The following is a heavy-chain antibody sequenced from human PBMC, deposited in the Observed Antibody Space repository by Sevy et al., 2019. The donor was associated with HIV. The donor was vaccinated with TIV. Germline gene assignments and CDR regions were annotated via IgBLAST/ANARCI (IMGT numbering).Heavy chain of an antibody. CDR2: ISTLNVNT. J-gene: IGHJ4*02. CDR3: ARDDCSSLSCHGSLLY. Sequence: ASVKVSCKASRYTFTSYGISWVRQAPGQGLEWLGWISTLNVNTNNAQKFQGRVTMTTDTSTGTASMELRSLRSDDTAVYYCARDDCSSLSCHGSLLYWGQGTLVTVSS. CDR1: RYTFTSYG. V-gene: IGHV1-18*01. D-gene: IGHD2-2*01.